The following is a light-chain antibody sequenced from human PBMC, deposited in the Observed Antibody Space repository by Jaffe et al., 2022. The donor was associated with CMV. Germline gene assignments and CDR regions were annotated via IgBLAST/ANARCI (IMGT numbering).Light chain of an antibody. CDR2: KDN. Sequence: SYELTQPPSVSVSPGQTARIACSGDALSKQYAFWYQQKPGQAPVLVIYKDNERPSGIPERFSGASSGTTVTLTINGVQAEDEADYFCQSADSSGSYEVFGGGTKLTVL. J-gene: IGLJ3*02. CDR1: ALSKQY. CDR3: QSADSSGSYEV. V-gene: IGLV3-25*03.